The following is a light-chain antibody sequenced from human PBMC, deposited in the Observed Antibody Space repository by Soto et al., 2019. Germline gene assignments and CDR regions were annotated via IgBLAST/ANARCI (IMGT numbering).Light chain of an antibody. J-gene: IGLJ2*01. CDR3: SSYTSSSTLVV. CDR1: SRDVGGSNY. CDR2: EVS. V-gene: IGLV2-14*01. Sequence: QSALIQPASVSGSPGQSITISCTGTSRDVGGSNYVSWYQQHPGKAPKLMIYEVSNRPSGVSNRFSGSKSGNTASLTISGLQAEDEADYYCSSYTSSSTLVVFGGGTKLTVL.